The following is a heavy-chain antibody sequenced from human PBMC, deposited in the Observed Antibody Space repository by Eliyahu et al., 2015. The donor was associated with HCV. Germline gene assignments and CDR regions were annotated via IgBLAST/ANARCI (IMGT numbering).Heavy chain of an antibody. CDR1: GXSXXTYY. D-gene: IGHD6-19*01. J-gene: IGHJ5*02. CDR3: ASGGGGIAVTGTGGWFDP. Sequence: QVQLQESGPGLVKPSETLSLXCXVPGXSXXTYYWSWIRXPPGKGLEWIGYIHYSGSTNYNPSLKSRVTISIDTSKNQFSLNLTSVTAADTAMYYCASGGGGIAVTGTGGWFDPWGQGTLVTVSS. CDR2: IHYSGST. V-gene: IGHV4-59*01.